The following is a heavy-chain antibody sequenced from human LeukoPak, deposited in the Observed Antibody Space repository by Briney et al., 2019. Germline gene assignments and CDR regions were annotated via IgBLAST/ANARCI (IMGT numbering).Heavy chain of an antibody. D-gene: IGHD3-10*01. J-gene: IGHJ6*03. CDR1: GGSISSSNW. CDR2: IYHSGST. V-gene: IGHV4-4*02. CDR3: ARETQNGGYYYYYMDV. Sequence: SGTLSLTCAVSGGSISSSNWWSWVRQPPGKGLEWIGEIYHSGSTNYNPSLKSRVTISVDKSKNQFSLKLSSVTAADTAVYYCARETQNGGYYYYYMDVWGKGTTVTVSS.